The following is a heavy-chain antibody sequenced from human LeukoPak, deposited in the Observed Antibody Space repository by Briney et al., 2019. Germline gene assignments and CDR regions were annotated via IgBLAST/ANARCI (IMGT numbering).Heavy chain of an antibody. CDR1: GFIVSRNY. D-gene: IGHD2-2*01. J-gene: IGHJ4*02. V-gene: IGHV3-66*01. Sequence: GGSLRLSCAVSGFIVSRNYMSWVRQAPGKGLEWVSVIYSGGSTYYADSVKGRFTISRDNAENSLYLQMNSLRVEDTAVYYCARAPTVLVGYCSSSSCQADYWGQGTLVTVSS. CDR3: ARAPTVLVGYCSSSSCQADY. CDR2: IYSGGST.